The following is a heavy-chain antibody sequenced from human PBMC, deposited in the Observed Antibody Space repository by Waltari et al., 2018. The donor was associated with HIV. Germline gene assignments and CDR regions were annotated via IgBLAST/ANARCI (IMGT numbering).Heavy chain of an antibody. Sequence: QVQLQESGPGLVKPSETLSLTCTVSGGSISSSYWSWIRQPAGTGLEWIGRIYTSGSTNYNPSLKSRVTMSVDTSKNQFSLKLSSVTAADTAVYYCARDGTMVRGTDYYYGMDVWGQGTTVTVSS. V-gene: IGHV4-4*07. J-gene: IGHJ6*02. CDR2: IYTSGST. D-gene: IGHD3-10*01. CDR1: GGSISSSY. CDR3: ARDGTMVRGTDYYYGMDV.